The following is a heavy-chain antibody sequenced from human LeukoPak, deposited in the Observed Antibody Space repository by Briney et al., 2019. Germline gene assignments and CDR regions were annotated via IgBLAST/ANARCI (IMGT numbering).Heavy chain of an antibody. CDR3: ARDSKFDWLSDDAFDI. CDR1: GYTFTSYG. Sequence: ASVKASCKASGYTFTSYGISWVRRAPGQGLEWMGWISAYNGNTNYAQKLQGRVTMTTDTSTSTAYMELRSLRSDDTAVYYCARDSKFDWLSDDAFDIWGQGTMVTVSS. J-gene: IGHJ3*02. D-gene: IGHD3-9*01. V-gene: IGHV1-18*01. CDR2: ISAYNGNT.